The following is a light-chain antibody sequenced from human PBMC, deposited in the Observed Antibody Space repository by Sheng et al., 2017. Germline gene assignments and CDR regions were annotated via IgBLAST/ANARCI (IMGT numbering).Light chain of an antibody. CDR3: QQYGGSPRIT. J-gene: IGKJ5*01. CDR2: HAS. Sequence: AIQLTQSPSSLSASVGDRVTITCRASQGISSALAWYQQKPGNSPKLLIYHASSLESGVPSRFSGSGSGTDFTLTISRLEPGDFAVYFCQQYGGSPRITFGQGTRLEIK. V-gene: IGKV1-13*02. CDR1: QGISSA.